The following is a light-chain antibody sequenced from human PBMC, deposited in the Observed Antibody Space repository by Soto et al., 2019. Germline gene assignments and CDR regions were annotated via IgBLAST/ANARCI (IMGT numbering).Light chain of an antibody. J-gene: IGLJ1*01. CDR1: SSDVGGHNY. CDR2: EVT. V-gene: IGLV2-14*01. Sequence: QSVLTQPASVSGSPGQSITVSCTGTSSDVGGHNYVSWFQQHPGQAPKLLIYEVTTRPSGVSTRFSGSKSGNTASLTISGLQAEDEADYHCSSYSSSSTYVFGSGTKLTVL. CDR3: SSYSSSSTYV.